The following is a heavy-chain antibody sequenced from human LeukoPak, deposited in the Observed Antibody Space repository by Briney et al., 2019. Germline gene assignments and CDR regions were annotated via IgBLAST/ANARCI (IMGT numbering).Heavy chain of an antibody. CDR2: IYYSGST. CDR1: GVSISSSSYY. D-gene: IGHD3-10*01. V-gene: IGHV4-39*02. Sequence: SETLSLTCTVSGVSISSSSYYWGWIRQPPGKGLEWIGSIYYSGSTYYNPSLKSRVTISVDTSKNQFSLKLSSVTAADTAVYYCARDYYGSGRGGWFDPWGQGTLVTVSS. J-gene: IGHJ5*02. CDR3: ARDYYGSGRGGWFDP.